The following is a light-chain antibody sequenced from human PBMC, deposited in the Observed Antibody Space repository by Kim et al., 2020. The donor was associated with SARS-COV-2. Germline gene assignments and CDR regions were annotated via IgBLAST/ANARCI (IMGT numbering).Light chain of an antibody. J-gene: IGKJ1*01. V-gene: IGKV3-15*01. CDR3: QQYNKWPPWT. Sequence: SPGERATLSCRASQSVSSKLAWYQQKPGQAPRLLIYGASTRATSIPARFSGSGSGTEFTLTISSLQSEDFAVYYCQQYNKWPPWTFGQGTKVDIK. CDR2: GAS. CDR1: QSVSSK.